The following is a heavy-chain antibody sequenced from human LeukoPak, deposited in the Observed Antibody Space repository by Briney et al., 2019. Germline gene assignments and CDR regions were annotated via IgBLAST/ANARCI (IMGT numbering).Heavy chain of an antibody. J-gene: IGHJ3*02. D-gene: IGHD3-10*01. V-gene: IGHV1-46*01. Sequence: ASVKVSCKASGYTFTGYYMHWVRQAPGQGLEWMGIINPSGGSTSCAQKFQGRVTMTRDTSTSTVYMELSSLRSEDTAVYYCARESVGITMVRGVITVGAFDIWGQGTMVTVSS. CDR2: INPSGGST. CDR3: ARESVGITMVRGVITVGAFDI. CDR1: GYTFTGYY.